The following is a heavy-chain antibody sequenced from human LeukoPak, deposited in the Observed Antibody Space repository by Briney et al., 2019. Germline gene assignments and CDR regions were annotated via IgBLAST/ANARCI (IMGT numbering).Heavy chain of an antibody. Sequence: PSETLSLTRTVSGGSISSYYWSWIRQPAGKGLEWIGRIYTSGSTNYNPSLKSRVTMSVDTSKNQFSLKLSSVTAADTAVYYCARDDPGTKIWFGEPYGMDVWGQGTTVTVSS. CDR2: IYTSGST. J-gene: IGHJ6*02. D-gene: IGHD3-10*01. CDR1: GGSISSYY. V-gene: IGHV4-4*07. CDR3: ARDDPGTKIWFGEPYGMDV.